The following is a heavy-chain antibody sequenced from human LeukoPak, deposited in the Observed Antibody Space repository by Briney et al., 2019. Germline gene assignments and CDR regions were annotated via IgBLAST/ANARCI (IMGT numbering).Heavy chain of an antibody. Sequence: SQTLSLTCAISGDSFSRNSATWNWIRQSPSRGLEWLGRTYYRSTWYNDYAVSVGGRITVNPDTSKNQFSLHLNSVTPEDTAVYYCARRLAQYDCFDPWGQGILVTVSS. J-gene: IGHJ5*02. D-gene: IGHD3-9*01. V-gene: IGHV6-1*01. CDR3: ARRLAQYDCFDP. CDR2: TYYRSTWYN. CDR1: GDSFSRNSAT.